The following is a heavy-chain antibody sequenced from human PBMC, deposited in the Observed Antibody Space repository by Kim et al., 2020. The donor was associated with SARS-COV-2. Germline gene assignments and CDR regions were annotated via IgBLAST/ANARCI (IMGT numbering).Heavy chain of an antibody. J-gene: IGHJ6*02. D-gene: IGHD2-8*01. Sequence: GGSLRLSCAASGFTVSSNYMSWVRQAPGKGLEWVSVIYSGGSTYYADSVKGRFTISRDNSKNTLYLQMNSLRAEDTAVYYCARGSSPTGVYAIGYYYYYGMDVWGQGTTVTVSS. CDR3: ARGSSPTGVYAIGYYYYYGMDV. V-gene: IGHV3-53*01. CDR1: GFTVSSNY. CDR2: IYSGGST.